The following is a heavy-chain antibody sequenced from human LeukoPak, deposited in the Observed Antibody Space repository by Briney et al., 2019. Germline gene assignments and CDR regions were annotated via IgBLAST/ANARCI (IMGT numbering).Heavy chain of an antibody. CDR1: GGSFSGYY. J-gene: IGHJ3*02. V-gene: IGHV4-34*01. CDR3: ARGRQLYYYDSSGTQGGAFDI. Sequence: SETLSLTCAVYGGSFSGYYWSWIRQPPGKGLEWIGEINHSGSTNYNPSLKSRVTISVDTSKNQFSLKLSSVTAADTAVYYCARGRQLYYYDSSGTQGGAFDIWGQGTMVTVSS. D-gene: IGHD3-22*01. CDR2: INHSGST.